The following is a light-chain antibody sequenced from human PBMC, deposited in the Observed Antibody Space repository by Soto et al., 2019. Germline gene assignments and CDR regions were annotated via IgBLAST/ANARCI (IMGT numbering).Light chain of an antibody. V-gene: IGKV1-5*03. CDR2: TAS. Sequence: DIQMTQSPSALSASVGDRVTITCRASQSIRTWLAWYQQKPGKVPKLLIYTASSLESGVPSRFSGSGSGTEFTLTISSLQPDDFATYYCQQYESNLPTFGQGTKLEIK. CDR3: QQYESNLPT. CDR1: QSIRTW. J-gene: IGKJ2*01.